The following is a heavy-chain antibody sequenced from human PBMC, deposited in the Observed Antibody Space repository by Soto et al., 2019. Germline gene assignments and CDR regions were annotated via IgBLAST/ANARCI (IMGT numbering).Heavy chain of an antibody. CDR3: ARGIYYYDSSGNPGTFDY. J-gene: IGHJ4*02. CDR1: GGSISSYY. CDR2: IYTSGGT. Sequence: PSETLSLTCTVSGGSISSYYWSWIRQPAGKGLEWIGRIYTSGGTNYNPSLKSRVTMSVDTSKNQFSLKLSSVTAADTAVYYCARGIYYYDSSGNPGTFDYWGQGTLVTVSS. D-gene: IGHD3-22*01. V-gene: IGHV4-4*07.